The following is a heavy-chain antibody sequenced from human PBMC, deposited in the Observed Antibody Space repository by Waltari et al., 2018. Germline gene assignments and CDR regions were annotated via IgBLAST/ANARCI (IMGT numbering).Heavy chain of an antibody. D-gene: IGHD3-3*01. V-gene: IGHV4-59*01. CDR3: ARATIFGVVPPYYYYGMDV. J-gene: IGHJ6*02. CDR1: GGSISSYY. Sequence: QVQLQESGPGLVKPSETLSLTCTVSGGSISSYYWSWIRQPPGKGLEWIGYIYYSGSTNYHPSLKSRVTISVDTSKNQFSLKLSSVTAADTAVYYCARATIFGVVPPYYYYGMDVWGQGTTVTVSS. CDR2: IYYSGST.